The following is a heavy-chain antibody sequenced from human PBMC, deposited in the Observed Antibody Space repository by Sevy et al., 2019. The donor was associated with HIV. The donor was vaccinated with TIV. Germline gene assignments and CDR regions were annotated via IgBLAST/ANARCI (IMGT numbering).Heavy chain of an antibody. V-gene: IGHV1-24*01. CDR2: FDPEDDET. CDR3: AVTKDYYDSSGYPFDY. CDR1: GYTLTQFS. D-gene: IGHD3-22*01. Sequence: ASVKVSCKVSGYTLTQFSMHWVRQAPGKGLEWMATFDPEDDETIYAQRLQGRVTMTEDKSTETAYMELSSLRSDDTAVYYCAVTKDYYDSSGYPFDYWGQGSLVTVSS. J-gene: IGHJ4*02.